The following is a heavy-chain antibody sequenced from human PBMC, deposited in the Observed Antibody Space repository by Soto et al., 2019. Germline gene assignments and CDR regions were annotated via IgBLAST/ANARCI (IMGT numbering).Heavy chain of an antibody. J-gene: IGHJ5*02. V-gene: IGHV4-31*03. CDR2: IYYSGST. CDR3: ARWWSGSRQGFDP. CDR1: GGSISSGDYY. D-gene: IGHD3-3*01. Sequence: QVQLQESGPGLVKPSQTLSLTCTVSGGSISSGDYYWSWIRQHPGKGLEWIGYIYYSGSTYYNPPLKSRVTISVDTSKTHFSLSRSSVTAAATAVYYCARWWSGSRQGFDPWGQGTLVTVSS.